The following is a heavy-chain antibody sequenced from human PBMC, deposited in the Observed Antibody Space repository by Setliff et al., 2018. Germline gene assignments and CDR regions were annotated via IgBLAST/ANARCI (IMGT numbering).Heavy chain of an antibody. CDR1: GDSISSSSYY. CDR3: ATPGRRFGESIDY. J-gene: IGHJ4*02. Sequence: PSETLSLTCTVSGDSISSSSYYRGWIRQPPGKGLEWIGCIYYSGSTYYNPSLKSRVTISVDTSKNQFSLKLTSVTAADTAVYYCATPGRRFGESIDYWGQGTLVTVSS. CDR2: IYYSGST. V-gene: IGHV4-39*01. D-gene: IGHD3-10*01.